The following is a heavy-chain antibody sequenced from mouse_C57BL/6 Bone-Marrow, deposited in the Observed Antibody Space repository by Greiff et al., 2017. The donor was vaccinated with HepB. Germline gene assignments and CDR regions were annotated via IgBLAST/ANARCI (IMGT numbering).Heavy chain of an antibody. Sequence: VKVVESGAELVKPGASVKISCKASGYTFTDYYINWVKQRPGQGLEWIGKIGPGSGSTYYNEKFKGKATLTADKSSSTAYMQLSSLTSEDSAVYFCARPSGALHYYGSSSWFAYWGQGTLVTVSA. D-gene: IGHD1-1*01. CDR1: GYTFTDYY. CDR2: IGPGSGST. CDR3: ARPSGALHYYGSSSWFAY. J-gene: IGHJ3*01. V-gene: IGHV1-77*01.